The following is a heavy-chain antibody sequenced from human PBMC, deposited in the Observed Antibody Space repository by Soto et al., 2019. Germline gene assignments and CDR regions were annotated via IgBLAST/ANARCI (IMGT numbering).Heavy chain of an antibody. CDR2: ISSSSSTI. V-gene: IGHV3-48*02. J-gene: IGHJ3*02. CDR3: ARSMIVVVIAPDAFDI. CDR1: GFTFSSYS. Sequence: PGGSLRLSCAASGFTFSSYSMNWVRQAPGKGLEWVSYISSSSSTIYYADSVKGRFTISRDNAKNSLHLQMNSLRDEDTAVYYCARSMIVVVIAPDAFDIWGQGTMVTVSS. D-gene: IGHD3-22*01.